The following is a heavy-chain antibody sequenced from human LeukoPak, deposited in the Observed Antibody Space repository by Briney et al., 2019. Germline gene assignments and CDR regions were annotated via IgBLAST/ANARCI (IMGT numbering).Heavy chain of an antibody. Sequence: GGSLRLSCAASGFTFSSYGMHWVRQAPGKGLEWVAVISYDGSNKYYADSVKGRFTISRDNSKNTLYLQMNSLRAEDTAVYYCARDQMITFGGVSYYMDVWGKGTTVTVSS. CDR1: GFTFSSYG. CDR2: ISYDGSNK. V-gene: IGHV3-30*19. J-gene: IGHJ6*03. D-gene: IGHD3-16*01. CDR3: ARDQMITFGGVSYYMDV.